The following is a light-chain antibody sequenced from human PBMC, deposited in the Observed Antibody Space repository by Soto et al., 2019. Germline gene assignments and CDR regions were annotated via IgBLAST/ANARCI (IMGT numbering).Light chain of an antibody. CDR1: QSISSY. CDR3: QQSYTTPRT. Sequence: DIQMTQSPSSLSASVGDRVTITCRASQSISSYFNWYQQKPGKAPKLLIYGASSLQSGVPSRFSGSGSGTDVTLTISSLQPEDFATYFCQQSYTTPRTFGQGTKVEVK. J-gene: IGKJ1*01. V-gene: IGKV1-39*01. CDR2: GAS.